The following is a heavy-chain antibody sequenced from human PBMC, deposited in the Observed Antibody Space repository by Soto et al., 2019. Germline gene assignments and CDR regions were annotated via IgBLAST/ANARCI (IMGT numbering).Heavy chain of an antibody. D-gene: IGHD3-22*01. CDR1: GGTFSSYT. V-gene: IGHV1-69*02. Sequence: EASVKVSCKASGGTFSSYTISWVRQAPGQGLEWMGRIIPILGIANYAQKFQGRVTITADKSTSTAYMELSSLRSEDTAVYYCATSAYYYDSSGYYYDFDYWGQGTLVTSPQ. CDR3: ATSAYYYDSSGYYYDFDY. CDR2: IIPILGIA. J-gene: IGHJ4*02.